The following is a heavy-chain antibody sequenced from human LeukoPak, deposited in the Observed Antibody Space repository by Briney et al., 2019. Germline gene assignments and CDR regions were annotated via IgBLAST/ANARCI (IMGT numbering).Heavy chain of an antibody. J-gene: IGHJ4*02. CDR1: GFTFSNAW. V-gene: IGHV3-53*05. CDR3: ARELH. Sequence: GGSLRLSCAASGFTFSNAWMSWVRQAPGKGLEWVSVIYSGGSTYYADSVKGRFTISRDNSKNTLYLQMSSLGPEDTAVYYCARELHLGQGTLVTVSS. CDR2: IYSGGST.